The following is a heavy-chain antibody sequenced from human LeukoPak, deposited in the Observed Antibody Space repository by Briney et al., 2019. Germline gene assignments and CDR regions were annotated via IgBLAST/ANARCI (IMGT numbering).Heavy chain of an antibody. CDR3: ARVLAGHPGY. D-gene: IGHD6-19*01. Sequence: ASVKVSCKTSGFSFPSFGISWVRQAPGQGLEWMGWISGSSGETNSAQKFQGRITLTTDTSTRTAYMELGSLRSDDTAVYYCARVLAGHPGYWGQGTLVTVSS. V-gene: IGHV1-18*01. J-gene: IGHJ4*02. CDR1: GFSFPSFG. CDR2: ISGSSGET.